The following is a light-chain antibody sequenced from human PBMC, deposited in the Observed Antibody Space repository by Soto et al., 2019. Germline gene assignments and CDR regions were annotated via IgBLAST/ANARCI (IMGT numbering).Light chain of an antibody. CDR2: GSS. CDR3: QQYVSSPRT. Sequence: ESVLTQSPGTLSLSPGERATLSCRASQSVSSSSLAWYQQKPGQAPRLLIFGSSSRATGIPDRFSGSGPGTDFTLTISRLEPEDFAVYYCQQYVSSPRTFGQGTKVDIK. J-gene: IGKJ1*01. CDR1: QSVSSSS. V-gene: IGKV3-20*01.